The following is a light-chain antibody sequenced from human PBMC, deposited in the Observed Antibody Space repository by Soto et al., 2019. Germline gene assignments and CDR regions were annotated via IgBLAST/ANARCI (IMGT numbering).Light chain of an antibody. CDR1: QSISSW. J-gene: IGKJ1*01. Sequence: DIQMTQSPSTLSASVGDRVTITCRARQSISSWLAWYQQKPGKAPKLLIYKASSLESGVPSRFSGSGSGTEFTLTISSLQPDDFATYYCQQYNSYSWTFGQGTKV. CDR2: KAS. V-gene: IGKV1-5*03. CDR3: QQYNSYSWT.